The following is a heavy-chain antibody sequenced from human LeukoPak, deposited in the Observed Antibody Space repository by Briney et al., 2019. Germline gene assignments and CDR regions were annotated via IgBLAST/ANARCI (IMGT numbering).Heavy chain of an antibody. CDR3: ATSHYSCYWDNGPHYYYYYMDV. V-gene: IGHV1-69*13. J-gene: IGHJ6*03. D-gene: IGHD2-15*01. Sequence: GASVKVSCKASGGTFSSYAISWVRQAPGQGLEWMGGIIPIFGTTNYAQKFQGRVTITADESTSTAFMELSSLRSEDTAVYFCATSHYSCYWDNGPHYYYYYMDVWGKGTTVTVSS. CDR2: IIPIFGTT. CDR1: GGTFSSYA.